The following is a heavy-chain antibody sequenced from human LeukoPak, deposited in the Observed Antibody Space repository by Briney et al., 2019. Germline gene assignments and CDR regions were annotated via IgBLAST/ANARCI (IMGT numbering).Heavy chain of an antibody. V-gene: IGHV4-59*01. D-gene: IGHD1-26*01. CDR3: ARGSPTPDY. J-gene: IGHJ4*02. CDR1: GGSISGYY. Sequence: PSETLSLTCTVSGGSISGYYWSWIRQPPGKGLEWIGYIYYSGSTDYNPSLKSRVTISVDTSKNQFSLKLSSVTAADTAVYYCARGSPTPDYWGQGTLVTVSS. CDR2: IYYSGST.